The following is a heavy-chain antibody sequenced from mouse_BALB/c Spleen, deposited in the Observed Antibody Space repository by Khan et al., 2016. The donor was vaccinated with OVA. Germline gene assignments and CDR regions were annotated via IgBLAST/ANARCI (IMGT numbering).Heavy chain of an antibody. CDR1: GYTFTTAG. CDR2: INTHSGVP. V-gene: IGHV9-4*02. CDR3: ACGEAAYYRYDGGAMDY. D-gene: IGHD2-14*01. J-gene: IGHJ4*01. Sequence: QVQLEESGPELKKPGETVRISCKASGYTFTTAGMQWVQKMPGKGLKWIGWINTHSGVPKYAEDFKGRFAFSLETSASTAYLQITNLKNEDTDPWCCACGEAAYYRYDGGAMDYWGQGTSVTVSS.